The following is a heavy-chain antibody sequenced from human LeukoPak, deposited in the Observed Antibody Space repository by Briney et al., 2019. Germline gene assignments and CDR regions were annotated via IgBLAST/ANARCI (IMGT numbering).Heavy chain of an antibody. CDR1: GFTFSTFW. D-gene: IGHD1-14*01. Sequence: GGSLRLSCAASGFTFSTFWMTWVRQAPGKGLERVANINQDGSEKDYVDSAKGRFTISRDNAKNSLYLQVNSLRDDDTAVYYCGRVQKTQTGGTPDYWGQGTLVTVSS. J-gene: IGHJ4*02. CDR3: GRVQKTQTGGTPDY. CDR2: INQDGSEK. V-gene: IGHV3-7*01.